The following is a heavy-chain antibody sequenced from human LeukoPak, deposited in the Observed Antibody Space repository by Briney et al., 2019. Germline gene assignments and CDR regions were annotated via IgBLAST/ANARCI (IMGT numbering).Heavy chain of an antibody. Sequence: SGGSLRLSCAASGFTFSNYDMHWVRQAPGKGLEWVAFIRCDGNNKYYADSVKGRFTISRDNAKNSLYLQMNSLRAEDTAVYYCARALWRTVVTAFGYWGQGTLVTVSS. D-gene: IGHD4-23*01. J-gene: IGHJ4*02. CDR3: ARALWRTVVTAFGY. CDR2: IRCDGNNK. CDR1: GFTFSNYD. V-gene: IGHV3-30*02.